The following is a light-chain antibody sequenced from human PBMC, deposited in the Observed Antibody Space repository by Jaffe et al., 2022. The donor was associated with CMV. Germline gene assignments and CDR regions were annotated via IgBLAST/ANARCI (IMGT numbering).Light chain of an antibody. V-gene: IGKV4-1*01. CDR3: QQYYGTPYT. CDR2: WAS. CDR1: QSVFASATNKNY. Sequence: DIVMTQSPDSLAVSLGERATINCKSSQSVFASATNKNYLAWYQQKPGQPPKLLIYWASTRESGVPDRFSGSGSGTDFTLTINRLQAEDVTVYYCQQYYGTPYTFGQGTKLEIK. J-gene: IGKJ2*01.